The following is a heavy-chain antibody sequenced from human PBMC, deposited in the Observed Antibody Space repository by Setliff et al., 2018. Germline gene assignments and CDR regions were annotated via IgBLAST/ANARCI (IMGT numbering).Heavy chain of an antibody. J-gene: IGHJ6*02. CDR2: TYYNGTA. D-gene: IGHD5-12*01. CDR3: ARDQWVRSPPLYFSYSMDV. Sequence: TLSLTCSVSGGSISGSHYSWVWMRQPPGKRLEWIGSTYYNGTAYYNPSLQSRVAISVDTSKNYFSLDVNSVTAADTAVYYCARDQWVRSPPLYFSYSMDVWGQGTTVTVSS. CDR1: GGSISGSHYS. V-gene: IGHV4-39*02.